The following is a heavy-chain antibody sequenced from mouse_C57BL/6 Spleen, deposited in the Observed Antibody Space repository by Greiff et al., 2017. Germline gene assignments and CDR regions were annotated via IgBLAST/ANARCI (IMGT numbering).Heavy chain of an antibody. CDR2: LSSGSSTI. V-gene: IGHV5-17*01. D-gene: IGHD1-1*01. Sequence: EVHLVESGGGLVKPGGSLKLSCAASGFTFSDYGMHWVRQAPEKGLEWVAYLSSGSSTIYYAATVKGRITSSRDNAKNTLFLQMTSLRSEDTAMYYCARNYDYWGQGTTLTVSS. CDR1: GFTFSDYG. J-gene: IGHJ2*01. CDR3: ARNYDY.